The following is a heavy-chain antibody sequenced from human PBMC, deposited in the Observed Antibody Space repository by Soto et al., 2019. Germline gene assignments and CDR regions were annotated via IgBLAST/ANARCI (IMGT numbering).Heavy chain of an antibody. CDR1: GFTFSSYS. CDR3: ARRGPMDAFDI. V-gene: IGHV3-48*01. J-gene: IGHJ3*02. D-gene: IGHD2-2*01. Sequence: EVQLVESGGGLVQPGGSLRLSCAASGFTFSSYSMNWVRQAPGKGLEWVSYISSSSSTIYYADSVKGRFTISRDNAKNSLYLQMNSLRAEDTAVYYCARRGPMDAFDIWGQGTMVTVSS. CDR2: ISSSSSTI.